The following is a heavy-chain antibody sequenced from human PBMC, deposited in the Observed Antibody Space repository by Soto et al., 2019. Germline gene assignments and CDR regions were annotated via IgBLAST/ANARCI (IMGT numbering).Heavy chain of an antibody. CDR3: AKGKAYYYGSGSYPVPFDD. CDR1: GFTFDDYA. J-gene: IGHJ4*02. V-gene: IGHV3-9*01. D-gene: IGHD3-10*01. Sequence: EVQLVESGGGLVQPGRSLRLSCAASGFTFDDYAMHWVRQAPGKGLEWVSGISWNSGSIGYADSVKGRFTISRDNAKNSLYLQMNSLRAEDTALYYCAKGKAYYYGSGSYPVPFDDWGQGTLVTVSS. CDR2: ISWNSGSI.